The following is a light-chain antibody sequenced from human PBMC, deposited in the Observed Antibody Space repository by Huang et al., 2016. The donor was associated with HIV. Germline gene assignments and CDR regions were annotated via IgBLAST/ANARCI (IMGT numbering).Light chain of an antibody. V-gene: IGKV3-15*01. J-gene: IGKJ1*01. CDR2: GAS. Sequence: EIVMTQSPGTLSVSPGERATLSCRASQSVSSNLAWYQQKPGQAPRLLIYGASTRATGIPARFSGSGSGTEFTLTISSLQSEESAVYYCQQYNNWPRTFGQGTKVEIK. CDR3: QQYNNWPRT. CDR1: QSVSSN.